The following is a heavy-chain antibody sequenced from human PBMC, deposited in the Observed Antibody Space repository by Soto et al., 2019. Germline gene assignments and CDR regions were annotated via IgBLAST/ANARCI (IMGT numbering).Heavy chain of an antibody. CDR3: AKDPITIFGVVPDFDY. CDR1: GFTFSSYA. V-gene: IGHV3-23*01. Sequence: PGGSLRLSCAASGFTFSSYAMSWVRQAPGKGLEWVSAISGSGGSTYYAGSVKGRFTISRDNSKNTLYLQMNSLRAEDTAVYYCAKDPITIFGVVPDFDYWGQGTLVTVSS. J-gene: IGHJ4*02. D-gene: IGHD3-3*01. CDR2: ISGSGGST.